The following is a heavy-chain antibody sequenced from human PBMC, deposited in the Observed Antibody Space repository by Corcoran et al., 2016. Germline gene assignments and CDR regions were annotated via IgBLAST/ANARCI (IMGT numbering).Heavy chain of an antibody. CDR2: ISAYNGNT. CDR3: ARGGETYYYDRSGYYREADSYFQH. J-gene: IGHJ1*01. CDR1: GYTFTSYG. Sequence: QVQLVTSGAEVKKPGASVKVPCKASGYTFTSYGIRWVRQAPGHGREWLGWISAYNGNTNYAQKLQGRVTMTTDTSTSTAYMELRSLGSDDTAVYYCARGGETYYYDRSGYYREADSYFQHWGQGTLVTVSS. V-gene: IGHV1-18*01. D-gene: IGHD3-22*01.